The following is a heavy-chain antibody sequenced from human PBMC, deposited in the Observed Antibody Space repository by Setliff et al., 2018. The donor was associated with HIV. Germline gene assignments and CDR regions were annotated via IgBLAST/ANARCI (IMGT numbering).Heavy chain of an antibody. J-gene: IGHJ4*02. CDR2: IKQDGSEK. V-gene: IGHV3-7*03. D-gene: IGHD6-13*01. CDR3: ARDHVSASIAAVPGY. Sequence: GGSLRLSCVASEFTFSNYAMTWVRQAPGKGLEWVANIKQDGSEKYYVDSVKGRFTISRDNAKNSLFLQMSRLRVEDTARYYCARDHVSASIAAVPGYWGQGTLVTVSS. CDR1: EFTFSNYA.